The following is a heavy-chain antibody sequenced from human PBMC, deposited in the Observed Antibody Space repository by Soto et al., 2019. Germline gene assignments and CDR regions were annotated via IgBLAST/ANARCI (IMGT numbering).Heavy chain of an antibody. CDR1: GYTFTHYA. V-gene: IGHV1-3*01. Sequence: QVKRVQSGAEVKKPGASVKVSCTASGYTFTHYAIHWVRHAPGQRLEWMGFINAGSGNTKYSQTFQGRLTFTKDTTASTADMDLSSLRYEDTAIYYCARGLAADGAWGQGTLVTVSS. CDR2: INAGSGNT. J-gene: IGHJ5*02. CDR3: ARGLAADGA. D-gene: IGHD6-13*01.